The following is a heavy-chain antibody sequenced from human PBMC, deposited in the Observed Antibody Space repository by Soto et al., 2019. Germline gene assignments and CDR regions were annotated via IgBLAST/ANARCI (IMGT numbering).Heavy chain of an antibody. CDR2: ISYDGSNK. CDR1: GFTFSSYA. J-gene: IGHJ4*02. V-gene: IGHV3-30-3*01. CDR3: ASASDY. Sequence: SLRLSCAASGFTFSSYAMHWVRQAPGKGLEWVAVISYDGSNKYYADSVKGRFTISRDNSKNTLYLQMNSLRAEDTAVYYCASASDYWGQGNLVNVS.